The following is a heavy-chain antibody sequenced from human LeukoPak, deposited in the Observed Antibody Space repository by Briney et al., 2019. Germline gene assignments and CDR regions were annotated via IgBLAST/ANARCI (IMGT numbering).Heavy chain of an antibody. V-gene: IGHV4-4*07. J-gene: IGHJ4*02. Sequence: SETLSLTCTVSGGSISSYYWSWIRQPAGKGLEWIGRMYTSGSTNYNPSLKSRVTISVDTSKNQFSLKLSSVTAADTAVYYCAREGSSGWYAYWGQGTLVTVSS. CDR3: AREGSSGWYAY. D-gene: IGHD6-19*01. CDR1: GGSISSYY. CDR2: MYTSGST.